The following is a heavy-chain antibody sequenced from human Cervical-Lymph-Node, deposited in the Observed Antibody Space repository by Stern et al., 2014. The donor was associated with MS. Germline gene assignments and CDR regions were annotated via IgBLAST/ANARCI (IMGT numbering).Heavy chain of an antibody. J-gene: IGHJ4*02. V-gene: IGHV3-74*02. CDR2: LDSDGRTT. D-gene: IGHD2-15*01. CDR1: GFTFSSSW. Sequence: EVQLVESGGGLVQPGGSLRLSCATSGFTFSSSWVHWVRQAPGKGLEWVSRLDSDGRTTAYADAVKGRFTISRDNAKNTVYLQMNSLTAEDTALYYCARGYCSGGSCYLFDYWGQGTLVTVSS. CDR3: ARGYCSGGSCYLFDY.